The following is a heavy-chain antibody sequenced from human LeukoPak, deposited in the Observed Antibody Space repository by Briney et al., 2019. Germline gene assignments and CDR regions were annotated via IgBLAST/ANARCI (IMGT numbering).Heavy chain of an antibody. CDR1: GYIFTSYG. CDR3: ATTLGLWFGEPIDY. D-gene: IGHD3-10*01. Sequence: ASVKVSCKASGYIFTSYGISWVRQAPGQGLEWMGWISAYNGNTNYAQKLQGRVTMTTDTSTSTAYMELRSLRSDDTAVYYCATTLGLWFGEPIDYWGQETVVSVSS. CDR2: ISAYNGNT. J-gene: IGHJ4*02. V-gene: IGHV1-18*01.